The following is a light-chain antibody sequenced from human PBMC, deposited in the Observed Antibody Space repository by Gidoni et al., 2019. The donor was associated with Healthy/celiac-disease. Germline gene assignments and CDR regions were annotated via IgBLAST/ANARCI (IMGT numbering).Light chain of an antibody. V-gene: IGKV3-20*01. Sequence: EIVLTHSPCTLSLSPGERATLSCRASQSVSNGYFAWYQQKPGQAPRLLVYGAYGASTRATGIPDRFSGSGSRTEFTLTISRLEPEDSAVYYCQQYGSLVTFGGGTKVEIK. CDR2: GAYGAS. CDR1: QSVSNGY. J-gene: IGKJ4*01. CDR3: QQYGSLVT.